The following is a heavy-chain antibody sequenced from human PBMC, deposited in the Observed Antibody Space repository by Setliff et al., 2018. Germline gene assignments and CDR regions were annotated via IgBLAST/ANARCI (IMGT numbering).Heavy chain of an antibody. CDR1: GYTFTSYD. Sequence: GASVKVSCKASGYTFTSYDINWVRQATGQGLEWMGWMNPNSGNTGYAQKFQGRVTITRNTSISTAYMELSSLRSEDTAVYYCARSYQRVDDFWSGYFQTDYYYYMDVWGKGTTVTVSS. J-gene: IGHJ6*03. CDR3: ARSYQRVDDFWSGYFQTDYYYYMDV. CDR2: MNPNSGNT. V-gene: IGHV1-8*03. D-gene: IGHD3-3*01.